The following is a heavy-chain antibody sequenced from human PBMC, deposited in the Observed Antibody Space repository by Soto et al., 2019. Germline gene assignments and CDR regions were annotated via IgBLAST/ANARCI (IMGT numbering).Heavy chain of an antibody. D-gene: IGHD5-18*01. CDR3: ATDVDTAMVPFDY. CDR2: ISYDGSNK. J-gene: IGHJ4*02. Sequence: VQLVESGGGVVQPGRSLRLSCAASGFTFSSYAMHWVRQAPGKGLEWVAVISYDGSNKYYADSVKGRFTISRDNSKNTLYLQMNSLRAEDTAVYYCATDVDTAMVPFDYWGQGTLVTVSS. CDR1: GFTFSSYA. V-gene: IGHV3-30-3*01.